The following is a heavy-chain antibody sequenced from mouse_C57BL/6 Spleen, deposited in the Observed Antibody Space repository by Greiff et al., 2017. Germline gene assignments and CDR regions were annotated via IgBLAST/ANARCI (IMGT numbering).Heavy chain of an antibody. CDR2: ISSGGSYT. Sequence: EVKLMESGGDLVKPGGSLKLSCAASGFTFSSYGMSWVRQTPDKRLEWVATISSGGSYTYYPDSVKGRFTISRDNAKNTLYLQMSSLKSEDTAMYYCASTGTRNFDYWGQGTTLTVSS. J-gene: IGHJ2*01. CDR1: GFTFSSYG. V-gene: IGHV5-6*01. D-gene: IGHD4-1*02. CDR3: ASTGTRNFDY.